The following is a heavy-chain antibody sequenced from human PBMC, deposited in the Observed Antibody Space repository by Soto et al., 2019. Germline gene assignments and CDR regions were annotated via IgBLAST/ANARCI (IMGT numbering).Heavy chain of an antibody. CDR1: GYTFTSYY. J-gene: IGHJ5*02. V-gene: IGHV1-46*01. CDR3: VRESTPTRWFDP. CDR2: INPSGGST. D-gene: IGHD2-2*01. Sequence: ASVKVSCKASGYTFTSYYIHWVRQAPGQGLEWMGVINPSGGSTSYAQNFQGRVTMTRDTSTSTVYMELSSLRSEDTAVYYCVRESTPTRWFDPRGQGTLVTVSS.